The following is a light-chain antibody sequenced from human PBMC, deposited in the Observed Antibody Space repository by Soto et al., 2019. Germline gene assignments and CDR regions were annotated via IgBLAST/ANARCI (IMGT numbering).Light chain of an antibody. V-gene: IGKV3-20*01. CDR1: QSVRDSH. Sequence: EIVLTQSPGILSLSPGERATLSCRASQSVRDSHLAWYQQKPGQAPSLLIYETSSSATGIPDRCRGSGFGTECTLTISSVQAEDFAVYNCEQYNNWFSITFGQGKRLE. CDR2: ETS. CDR3: EQYNNWFSIT. J-gene: IGKJ5*01.